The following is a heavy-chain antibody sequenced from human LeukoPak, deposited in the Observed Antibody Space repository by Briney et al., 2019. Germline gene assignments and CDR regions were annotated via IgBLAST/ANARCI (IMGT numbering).Heavy chain of an antibody. D-gene: IGHD1-26*01. CDR2: IYHSGST. CDR3: ARVRGWELLAFDY. V-gene: IGHV4-30-2*01. Sequence: SETLSLTCTVSGGPISSGGYYWSWIRQPPGKGLEWIGYIYHSGSTYYNPSLKSRVTISVDRSKNQFSLKLSSVTAADTAVYYCARVRGWELLAFDYWGQGTLVTVSS. J-gene: IGHJ4*02. CDR1: GGPISSGGYY.